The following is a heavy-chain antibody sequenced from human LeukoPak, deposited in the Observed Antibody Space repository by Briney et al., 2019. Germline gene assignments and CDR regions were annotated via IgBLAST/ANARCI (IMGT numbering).Heavy chain of an antibody. D-gene: IGHD5-18*01. J-gene: IGHJ4*02. CDR2: IYYSGST. CDR3: ASHRRSHGAEY. V-gene: IGHV4-59*01. CDR1: GGSIRSYY. Sequence: SETLSLTCTGSGGSIRSYYWSWIRQPPGKGLEWIGYIYYSGSTNYNPSLKSRVTISVDTSKNQFSLKLSSVTAADTAVYYCASHRRSHGAEYWGQGTLVTVSS.